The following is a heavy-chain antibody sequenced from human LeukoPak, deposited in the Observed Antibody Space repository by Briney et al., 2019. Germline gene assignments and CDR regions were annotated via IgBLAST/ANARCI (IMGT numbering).Heavy chain of an antibody. D-gene: IGHD1-26*01. J-gene: IGHJ4*02. CDR2: IYYSGST. CDR1: GGSISSSSYY. Sequence: SETLSLTRTVSGGSISSSSYYWGWIRQPPGKGLEWIGSIYYSGSTYYNPSLKSRVTISVDTSKNQFSLKLSSVTAADTAVYYCARLMDSGSYFIGGWGQGTLVTVSS. CDR3: ARLMDSGSYFIGG. V-gene: IGHV4-39*01.